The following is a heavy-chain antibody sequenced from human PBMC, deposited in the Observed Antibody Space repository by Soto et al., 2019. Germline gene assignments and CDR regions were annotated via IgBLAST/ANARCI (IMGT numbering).Heavy chain of an antibody. J-gene: IGHJ4*02. Sequence: EVQLVESGGGLVEPGGSLRLSCAASGFTFSNFEMSWVRQAPGKGLEWVSSFRSSDNSIYYADSVRGRFTISRDNAKNSLYLQMNSLRAEDTAVYYCAGGCCGYDPSDFDYWGQGTLVTVSS. D-gene: IGHD5-12*01. CDR2: FRSSDNSI. V-gene: IGHV3-48*03. CDR3: AGGCCGYDPSDFDY. CDR1: GFTFSNFE.